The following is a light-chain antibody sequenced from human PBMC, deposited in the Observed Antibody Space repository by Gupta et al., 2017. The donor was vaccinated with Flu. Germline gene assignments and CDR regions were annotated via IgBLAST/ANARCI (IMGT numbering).Light chain of an antibody. J-gene: IGKJ1*01. CDR2: AAS. CDR1: QGIRND. Sequence: AIQMTQSPSSLSASVGDRVTITCRASQGIRNDLSWYQQKPGEAPKLLIYAASTLQSGVPSRFSGSGAGTDFTLTVSTLQPEDFATYYCLQYVTYPWTFGQGTKVEIK. CDR3: LQYVTYPWT. V-gene: IGKV1-6*01.